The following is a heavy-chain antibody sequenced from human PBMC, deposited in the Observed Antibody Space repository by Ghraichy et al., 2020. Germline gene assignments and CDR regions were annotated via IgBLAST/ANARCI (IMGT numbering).Heavy chain of an antibody. D-gene: IGHD2-15*01. Sequence: SETLSLTCTVSGDSISSYYWSWIRQPPGKGLEWIGYIYSSGSTNYNPSLKSRVTISVDTSKNHFSLKLSSVTAADTAVYYCAKHRCGSCGRDWFDPWGQGTLVTVSS. CDR3: AKHRCGSCGRDWFDP. CDR2: IYSSGST. CDR1: GDSISSYY. J-gene: IGHJ5*02. V-gene: IGHV4-59*08.